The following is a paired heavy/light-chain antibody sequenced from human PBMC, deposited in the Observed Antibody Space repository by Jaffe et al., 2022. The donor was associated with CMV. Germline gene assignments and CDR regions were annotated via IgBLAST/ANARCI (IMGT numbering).Light chain of an antibody. CDR2: EVS. J-gene: IGKJ5*01. V-gene: IGKV2-29*02. Sequence: DIVMTQTPLSLSVTPGQPASISCRSSQSLLHSDGKTYFYWYLQKPGQSPQLLIYEVSSRFSGVPDRFSGSGSGTDFTLKIRRVEAEDVGIYYCMQGIHRSITFGQGTRLEIE. CDR3: MQGIHRSIT. CDR1: QSLLHSDGKTY.
Heavy chain of an antibody. D-gene: IGHD4-4*01. CDR2: IYYSGST. CDR1: GGSISSSSYY. Sequence: QLQLQESGPGLVKPSETLSLTCTVSGGSISSSSYYWGWIRQPPGKGLEWIGNIYYSGSTYYNPSLKSRVTISVDTSKNQFSLKLSSVTAADTAVYYCARLTLVTTVMWDPYYFDYWGQGTLVTVSS. J-gene: IGHJ4*02. V-gene: IGHV4-39*01. CDR3: ARLTLVTTVMWDPYYFDY.